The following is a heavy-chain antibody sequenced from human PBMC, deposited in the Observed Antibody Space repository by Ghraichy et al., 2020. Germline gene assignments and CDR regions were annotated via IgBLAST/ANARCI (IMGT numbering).Heavy chain of an antibody. V-gene: IGHV1-8*01. CDR1: GYPFIAND. Sequence: ASVKVSCKASGYPFIANDINWVRQATGQGLEWMGWVNPNSGHTGYAQKFQGRVSMTTDTSASTAYMELSSLRSEDTAGYYCVRGGDWNPTYYLDSWGQGTLITVSS. D-gene: IGHD1-1*01. CDR2: VNPNSGHT. J-gene: IGHJ4*02. CDR3: VRGGDWNPTYYLDS.